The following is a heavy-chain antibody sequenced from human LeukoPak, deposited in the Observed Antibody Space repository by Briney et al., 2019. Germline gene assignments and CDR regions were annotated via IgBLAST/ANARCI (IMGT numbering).Heavy chain of an antibody. CDR1: GFTFIDYD. J-gene: IGHJ4*02. Sequence: GGSLRLSCAASGFTFIDYDMHWVRQVIGKGLEWVSAIGIRGDTHYSVSVKGRFTISRENAESSLYLQMNSLRAEDTAVYYCARGGIQVSGIDEFDYWGQGTLVTVSS. V-gene: IGHV3-13*01. CDR2: IGIRGDT. D-gene: IGHD6-19*01. CDR3: ARGGIQVSGIDEFDY.